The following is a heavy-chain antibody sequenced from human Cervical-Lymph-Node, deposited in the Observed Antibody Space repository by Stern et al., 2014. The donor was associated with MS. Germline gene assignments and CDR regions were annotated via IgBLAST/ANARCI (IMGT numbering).Heavy chain of an antibody. Sequence: QMQLVQSGAEVKKPGASVKVSCKPTGYTFTNYGISWVRQAPGQGLEWMGWISTYNGRTNYAQKLQGRLTMTRDTSTSTAYMDLRSLTSDDTAVYYCARRSGSYSFDYWGQGILVTVSS. CDR2: ISTYNGRT. D-gene: IGHD1-26*01. CDR1: GYTFTNYG. CDR3: ARRSGSYSFDY. V-gene: IGHV1-18*01. J-gene: IGHJ4*02.